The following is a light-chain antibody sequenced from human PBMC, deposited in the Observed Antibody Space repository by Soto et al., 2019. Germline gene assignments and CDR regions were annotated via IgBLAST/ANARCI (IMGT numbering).Light chain of an antibody. CDR3: QQSNSIPPWT. CDR2: GAS. J-gene: IGKJ1*01. Sequence: DIQMTQSPSSVAASVGDRVTITCRASQGVGNWLAWYQQRPGKAPRLLIYGASTLQSGVPSRFSGSGSGTDFTLTISSLQAEGFATYYCQQSNSIPPWTFGQGTKVEIK. V-gene: IGKV1-12*01. CDR1: QGVGNW.